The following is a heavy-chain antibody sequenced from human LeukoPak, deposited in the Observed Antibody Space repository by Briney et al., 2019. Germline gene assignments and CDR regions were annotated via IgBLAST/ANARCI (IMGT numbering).Heavy chain of an antibody. D-gene: IGHD6-6*01. CDR3: AREMVAARY. CDR2: ISSSSSSYI. J-gene: IGHJ4*02. Sequence: PGGSLRLSCAASGLTFSSHSMSWVRQAPGKGLEWVSSISSSSSSYIYYADSVKGRFTISRDNAKNSLYLQMSSLRAEDTAVYYCAREMVAARYWGQGTLVTVSS. CDR1: GLTFSSHS. V-gene: IGHV3-21*01.